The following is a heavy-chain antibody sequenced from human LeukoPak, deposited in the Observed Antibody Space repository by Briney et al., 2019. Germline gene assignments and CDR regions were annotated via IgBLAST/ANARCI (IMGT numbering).Heavy chain of an antibody. CDR1: GFTFDNYA. V-gene: IGHV3-23*01. Sequence: GGSLRLSCAASGFTFDNYAMNWVRQAPGKGLEWVSYISGGGAKRHYSDSVKGRFTISRDNPKNTLYLQINNLRAEDTAMYYCAKCSAGYYNDGCDIWGRGTMVTVSS. CDR3: AKCSAGYYNDGCDI. D-gene: IGHD3-10*02. J-gene: IGHJ3*02. CDR2: ISGGGAKR.